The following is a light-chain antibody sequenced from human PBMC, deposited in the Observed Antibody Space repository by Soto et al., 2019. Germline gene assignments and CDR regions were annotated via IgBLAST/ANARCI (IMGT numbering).Light chain of an antibody. Sequence: QSVLTQPPSVSGAPGQRVTISCTGSSSNIGAGYDVHWYQQIPGTAPQLLIYDNSNRPSGVPGRFSGSKSGTSASLAITGLQAEDEADYYCLSYDSSLSGDVVFGGGTKLTVL. CDR3: LSYDSSLSGDVV. J-gene: IGLJ2*01. CDR2: DNS. CDR1: SSNIGAGYD. V-gene: IGLV1-40*01.